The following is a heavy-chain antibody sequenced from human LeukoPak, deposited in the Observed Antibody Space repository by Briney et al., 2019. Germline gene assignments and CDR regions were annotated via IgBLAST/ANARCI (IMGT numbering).Heavy chain of an antibody. CDR1: GGSISSSSYY. CDR3: ARDYIDIVVVPAAIWFDP. Sequence: SETLSLTCTVSGGSISSSSYYWGWIRQPPGKGLEWIGSIYYSGSTYYNPSLKSRVTISVDTSKNQFSLKLSSVTAADTAVYYCARDYIDIVVVPAAIWFDPWGQGTLVTVSS. V-gene: IGHV4-39*07. CDR2: IYYSGST. D-gene: IGHD2-2*01. J-gene: IGHJ5*02.